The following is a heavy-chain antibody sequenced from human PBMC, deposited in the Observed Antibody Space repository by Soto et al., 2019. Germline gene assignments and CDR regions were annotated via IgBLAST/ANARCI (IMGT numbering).Heavy chain of an antibody. J-gene: IGHJ6*02. CDR3: ARERSSSWPSYYYYGMDV. D-gene: IGHD6-13*01. CDR1: GGSITSSSFY. V-gene: IGHV4-31*03. CDR2: IYYSGST. Sequence: SETLSLTCTVSGGSITSSSFYWGWIRQPPGKGLEWIGYIYYSGSTYYNPSLKSRVTISVDTSKNQFSLKLSSVTAADTAVYYCARERSSSWPSYYYYGMDVWGQGTTVTVSS.